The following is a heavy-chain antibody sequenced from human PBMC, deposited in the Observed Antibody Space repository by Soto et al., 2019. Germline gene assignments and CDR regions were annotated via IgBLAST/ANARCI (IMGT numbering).Heavy chain of an antibody. J-gene: IGHJ6*02. D-gene: IGHD3-3*01. CDR3: ARDTAEGIRFLEWPHYYYYGMDV. Sequence: GASVKVSCKASGYTFTKYYMHWVRQAPGQGLEWMGIISPSGGSTSYAQKFQGRVTMTRDTSTSTVYMELSSLRSEDTAVYYCARDTAEGIRFLEWPHYYYYGMDVWGQGTTVTVSS. CDR1: GYTFTKYY. V-gene: IGHV1-46*01. CDR2: ISPSGGST.